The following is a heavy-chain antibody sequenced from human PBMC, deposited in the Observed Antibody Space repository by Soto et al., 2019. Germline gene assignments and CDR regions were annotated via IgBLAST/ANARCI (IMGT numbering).Heavy chain of an antibody. CDR1: GGSIKNHY. J-gene: IGHJ4*02. D-gene: IGHD7-27*01. Sequence: SETLSLTCTVSGGSIKNHYWSWIRQPPGKGLEWLGYVYYNGITNYNPSLKSRVTRSVDTSKNQLSLYLTSLTAADTAIYYCTRANWYSEYWGQGTLVTVSS. CDR2: VYYNGIT. V-gene: IGHV4-59*11. CDR3: TRANWYSEY.